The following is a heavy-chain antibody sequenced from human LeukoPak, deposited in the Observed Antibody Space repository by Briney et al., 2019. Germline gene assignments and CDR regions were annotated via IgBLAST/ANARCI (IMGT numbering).Heavy chain of an antibody. J-gene: IGHJ4*02. CDR3: AKVATRSLGFIDY. CDR1: GFTFDDYA. V-gene: IGHV3-9*01. CDR2: ISWNSGSI. D-gene: IGHD5-12*01. Sequence: TGGSLRLSCAASGFTFDDYAMHWVRQAPGKGLEWVSGISWNSGSIGYADSVKGRFTISRDNAKNSLYLQMNSLRAEDTALYYCAKVATRSLGFIDYWGQGTLVTVSS.